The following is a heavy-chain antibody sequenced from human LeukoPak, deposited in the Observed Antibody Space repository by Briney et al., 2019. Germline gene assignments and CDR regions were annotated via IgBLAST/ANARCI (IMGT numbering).Heavy chain of an antibody. CDR1: GSSFTSYW. V-gene: IGHV5-51*01. CDR2: IYPGDSDT. J-gene: IGHJ4*02. D-gene: IGHD3-22*01. CDR3: ARRRYYDSSGYLDY. Sequence: GESLQISCQGSGSSFTSYWIGWVRQLPGKGLEWMGIIYPGDSDTRYSPSFQGQVTISADKSISTAYLQWSSLKASDTAMYYCARRRYYDSSGYLDYWGQGTLVTVSS.